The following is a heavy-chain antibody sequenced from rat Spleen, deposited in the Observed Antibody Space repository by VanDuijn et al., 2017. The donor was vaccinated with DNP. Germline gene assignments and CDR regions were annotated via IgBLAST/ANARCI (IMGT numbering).Heavy chain of an antibody. D-gene: IGHD1-4*01. CDR3: ARRAGGYFDY. CDR1: GFTFSNYY. V-gene: IGHV5-7*01. CDR2: ISYNGGTP. Sequence: EVQLVESGGGLVQPGRSLKLSCVASGFTFSNYYMAWVRQAPTKGLEWVATISYNGGTPYYRDSVKGRFTISRDNAQNTLFLQMSKLGSEDTAIYYCARRAGGYFDYWGQGVMVTVSS. J-gene: IGHJ2*01.